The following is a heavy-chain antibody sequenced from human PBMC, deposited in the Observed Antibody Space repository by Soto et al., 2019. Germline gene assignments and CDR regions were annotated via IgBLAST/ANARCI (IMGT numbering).Heavy chain of an antibody. J-gene: IGHJ4*02. V-gene: IGHV3-48*03. CDR3: ARAYSPFDC. CDR1: GFTFSSYS. Sequence: LKISCAASGFTFSSYSMHWVRQTPGKGLEWVSYISSSGSFIYYADSVKGRFTISRDNAKNSLYLQMNSLRAEVTAVYYCARAYSPFDCWGQGTLVTVSS. CDR2: ISSSGSFI. D-gene: IGHD6-13*01.